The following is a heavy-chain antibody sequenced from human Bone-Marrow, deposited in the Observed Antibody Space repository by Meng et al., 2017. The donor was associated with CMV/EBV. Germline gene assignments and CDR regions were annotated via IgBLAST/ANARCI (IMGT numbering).Heavy chain of an antibody. V-gene: IGHV3-30*04. J-gene: IGHJ4*02. CDR2: ISYDVTNK. Sequence: GGPLRLSCAASGFTFGSFAMHWVRQAPGKGLEWVAVISYDVTNKYFANSVKGRFTISRDNSNSTLYLQMNSLSAEDTAVYYCARGELFCSGGSCYQHTDHWGQGTLVTVSS. D-gene: IGHD2-15*01. CDR3: ARGELFCSGGSCYQHTDH. CDR1: GFTFGSFA.